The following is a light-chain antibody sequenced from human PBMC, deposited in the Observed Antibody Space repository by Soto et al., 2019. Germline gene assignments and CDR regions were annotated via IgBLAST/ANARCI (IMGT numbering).Light chain of an antibody. J-gene: IGKJ2*01. CDR2: AAS. V-gene: IGKV1-8*01. CDR1: QGISSY. CDR3: QQYYSYPQYT. Sequence: AIRMTQSPSSLSASTGDRFTITCRASQGISSYLAWYQQKPGKAPKLLIYAASTLQSGVPSRFSGSGSGTDFTLTISCLQSEDFATYYCQQYYSYPQYTFGQGTKVDIK.